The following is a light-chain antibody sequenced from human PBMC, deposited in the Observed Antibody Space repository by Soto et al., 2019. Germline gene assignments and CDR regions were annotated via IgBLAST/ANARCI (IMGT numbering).Light chain of an antibody. CDR2: AAS. CDR1: QGIRND. J-gene: IGKJ1*01. CDR3: LQDYNYPRT. Sequence: AIQMTQSPSSLSASVGDTVTITCRASQGIRNDLGWYQQQPGKAPRLLIFAASNLESGVPSRFSGSGSGTDFILSISGLQPEDSAIYYCLQDYNYPRTFGQGTKVEIK. V-gene: IGKV1-6*01.